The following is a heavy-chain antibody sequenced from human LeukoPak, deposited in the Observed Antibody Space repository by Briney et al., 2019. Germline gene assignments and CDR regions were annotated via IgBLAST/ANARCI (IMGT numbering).Heavy chain of an antibody. J-gene: IGHJ4*02. CDR2: ISGSGGST. CDR3: AYGFGELLFPYFDY. CDR1: GFTFSSYA. D-gene: IGHD3-10*01. V-gene: IGHV3-23*01. Sequence: TGGSLRLSCAASGFTFSSYAMSWVRQAPGKGLEWVSAISGSGGSTYYADSVKGRFTISRDNSKNTLYLQMNSLRAEDTAVYYCAYGFGELLFPYFDYWGQGTLVTVSS.